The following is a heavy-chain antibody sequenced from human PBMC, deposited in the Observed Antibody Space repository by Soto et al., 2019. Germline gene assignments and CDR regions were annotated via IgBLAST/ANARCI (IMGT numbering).Heavy chain of an antibody. CDR2: ISYTGDT. CDR1: GDSVSSDRHF. J-gene: IGHJ5*02. V-gene: IGHV4-61*01. CDR3: ARIVVGATVDL. Sequence: SETLSLTCSVSGDSVSSDRHFWTWIRQPPGKGLEWIAYISYTGDTNYNPSLKSRVTISVDTSRNQFSLTLTSVTAADTAVYFCARIVVGATVDLWGQGSLVTVPQ. D-gene: IGHD1-26*01.